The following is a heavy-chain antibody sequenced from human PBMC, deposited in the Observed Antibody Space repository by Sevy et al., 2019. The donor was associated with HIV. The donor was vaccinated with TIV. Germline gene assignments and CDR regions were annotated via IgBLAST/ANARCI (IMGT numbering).Heavy chain of an antibody. Sequence: SETLSLTCTVSGGSITSLYWNWIRQPPGKGLEWIANIYYNGHINYNPSLKSRVTLSLDTSKNQFSLRLSSVTAADTTMYYCAGENAWGRGYSWGQGTLVTISS. J-gene: IGHJ4*02. CDR1: GGSITSLY. D-gene: IGHD1-26*01. CDR2: IYYNGHI. CDR3: AGENAWGRGYS. V-gene: IGHV4-59*08.